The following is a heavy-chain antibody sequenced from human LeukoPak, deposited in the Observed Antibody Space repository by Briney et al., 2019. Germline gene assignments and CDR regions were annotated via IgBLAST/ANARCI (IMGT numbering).Heavy chain of an antibody. Sequence: SETLSLTCTVSGGSISSYYWSWLRQPPGKGLEWIGYIYYSGSTNYNPSLKSRVTISVDTSKNQFSLKLSSVTAADTAVYYCAKSRTGGGLDYWGQGTLVTVSS. CDR1: GGSISSYY. D-gene: IGHD2-8*02. V-gene: IGHV4-59*01. CDR3: AKSRTGGGLDY. J-gene: IGHJ4*02. CDR2: IYYSGST.